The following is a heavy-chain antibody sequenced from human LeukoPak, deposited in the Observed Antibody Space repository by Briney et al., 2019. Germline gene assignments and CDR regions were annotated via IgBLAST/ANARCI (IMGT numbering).Heavy chain of an antibody. CDR3: ATTSGYFYY. V-gene: IGHV1-2*06. D-gene: IGHD1-26*01. CDR2: INPSSGDT. CDR1: GFTFTSSA. J-gene: IGHJ4*02. Sequence: ASVKVSCKASGFTFTSSAVQWVRQAPGQGLEWMGRINPSSGDTNYAQNFQGRVTMTRDTSISTAYMELSRLRSDDTAVYYCATTSGYFYYWGQGTLVTVSS.